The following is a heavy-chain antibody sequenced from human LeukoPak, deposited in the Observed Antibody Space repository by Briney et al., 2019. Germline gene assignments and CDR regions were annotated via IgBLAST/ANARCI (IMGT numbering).Heavy chain of an antibody. CDR3: ARELGGFGTHYFDY. CDR1: GGSLSSGDYY. Sequence: SETLSLTCTVSGGSLSSGDYYWSWIRQPPGKGLEWIGYIYYSGSTYYNPSLKSRVTISVDTSKNQFSLKLSSVTAADTAVYYCARELGGFGTHYFDYWGQGTLVTVSS. D-gene: IGHD3-16*01. J-gene: IGHJ4*02. CDR2: IYYSGST. V-gene: IGHV4-30-4*01.